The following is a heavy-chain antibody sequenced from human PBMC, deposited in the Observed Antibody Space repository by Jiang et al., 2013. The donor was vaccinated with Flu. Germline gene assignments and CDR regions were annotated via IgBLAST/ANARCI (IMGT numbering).Heavy chain of an antibody. D-gene: IGHD2/OR15-2a*01. CDR3: ARAYLYYFDY. J-gene: IGHJ4*02. V-gene: IGHV4-59*08. CDR2: FYFSGST. Sequence: GPGLVKPSETLSLTCTVSGDSISSYYWNWIRQPPGKGLEWIGYFYFSGSTNYNPSLKSRVTISVDTSKNQFSLKLSSVTAADTAVYYCARAYLYYFDYVGPGNPGPPSP. CDR1: GDSISSYY.